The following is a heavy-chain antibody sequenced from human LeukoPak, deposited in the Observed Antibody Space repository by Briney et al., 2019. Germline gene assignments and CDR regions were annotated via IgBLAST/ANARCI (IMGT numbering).Heavy chain of an antibody. CDR2: IKSSDVGTT. V-gene: IGHV3-15*01. CDR3: AGAGIAVAGNAEYFQH. Sequence: AGGSLRLSCVASGFTFSNAWMNWVRQAPGKGLEWVGRIKSSDVGTTDYAAPVKGRFTISRDDSKNTLYLQMNSLKTEDTALYYCAGAGIAVAGNAEYFQHWGQGTLVTVSS. J-gene: IGHJ1*01. D-gene: IGHD6-19*01. CDR1: GFTFSNAW.